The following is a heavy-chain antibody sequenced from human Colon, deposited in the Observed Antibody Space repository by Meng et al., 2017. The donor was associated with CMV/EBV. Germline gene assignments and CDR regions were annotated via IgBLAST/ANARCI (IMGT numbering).Heavy chain of an antibody. Sequence: GESLKISCVASGFTFSNYWMSWVRQAPGKGLEWVANIRQDGSERFYVGSVKGRFIISRDNAKNSLYLQMNSLRGDDSAVYYCGRNRVDHWGQGTLVTVSS. D-gene: IGHD3-10*01. CDR1: GFTFSNYW. J-gene: IGHJ4*02. CDR2: IRQDGSER. CDR3: GRNRVDH. V-gene: IGHV3-7*01.